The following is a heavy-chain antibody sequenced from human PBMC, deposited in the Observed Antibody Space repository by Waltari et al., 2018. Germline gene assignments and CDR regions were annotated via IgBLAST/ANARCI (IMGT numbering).Heavy chain of an antibody. D-gene: IGHD2-15*01. J-gene: IGHJ4*02. CDR1: GDSISGTYW. Sequence: QVQLQESGPGLVTPAGTLSVTCAVAGDSISGTYWWSWVRTPPGKGLEWIGQNHGSGKSNYNPSLERRVTVSTDTSNHHLSLKVTSAPATETAVYYCARDRGRGLYLDSWGQGTLVTVSP. V-gene: IGHV4-4*02. CDR3: ARDRGRGLYLDS. CDR2: NHGSGKS.